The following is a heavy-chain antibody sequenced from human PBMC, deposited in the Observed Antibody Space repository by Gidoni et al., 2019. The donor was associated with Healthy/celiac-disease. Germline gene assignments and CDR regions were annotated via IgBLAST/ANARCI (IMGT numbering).Heavy chain of an antibody. V-gene: IGHV3-33*01. J-gene: IGHJ6*02. CDR1: GFTFSSYG. CDR2: IWYDGSNK. CDR3: ARVQYSSSWYGYYYGMDV. D-gene: IGHD6-13*01. Sequence: QVQLVESGGGVVQPGRSLRLSCAASGFTFSSYGMHWVRQAPGKGLEWVAVIWYDGSNKYYADSVKGRFTISRDNSKNTLYLQMNSLRAEDTAVYYCARVQYSSSWYGYYYGMDVWGQGTTVTVSS.